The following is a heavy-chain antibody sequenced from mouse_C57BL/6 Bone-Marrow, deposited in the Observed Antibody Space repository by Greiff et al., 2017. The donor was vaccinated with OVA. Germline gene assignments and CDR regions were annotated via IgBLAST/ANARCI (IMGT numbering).Heavy chain of an antibody. CDR2: IRLKSDNYAT. J-gene: IGHJ3*01. CDR3: TDYYGSSPY. CDR1: GFTFSNYW. D-gene: IGHD1-1*01. V-gene: IGHV6-3*01. Sequence: DVQLQESGGGLVQPGGSMKLSCVASGFTFSNYWMNCVRQSPEKGLEWVAQIRLKSDNYATHYAESVKGRFTISRDDSKSSVYLQMNNLRAEDTGIYYCTDYYGSSPYWGQGTLVTVSA.